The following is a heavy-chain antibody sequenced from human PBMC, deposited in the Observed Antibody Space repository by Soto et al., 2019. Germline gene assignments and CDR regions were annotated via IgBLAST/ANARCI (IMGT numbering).Heavy chain of an antibody. J-gene: IGHJ4*02. CDR3: ARGIQLWQYYFDY. CDR2: IYYSGST. D-gene: IGHD5-18*01. CDR1: VRSVSNYY. Sequence: PSESLSLASTVPVRSVSNYYWSCMRQPPGKGLEWIGYIYYSGSTNYNPSRKIRVTISVDTSKNQFSLKLSSVTAADTAVYYCARGIQLWQYYFDYWGQGTLVTVSS. V-gene: IGHV4-59*02.